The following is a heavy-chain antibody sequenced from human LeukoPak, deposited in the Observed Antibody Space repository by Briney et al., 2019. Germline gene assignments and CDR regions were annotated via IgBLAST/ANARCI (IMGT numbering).Heavy chain of an antibody. V-gene: IGHV3-33*03. CDR1: GFTFSSYG. J-gene: IGHJ4*02. CDR3: ASRPELGIEIY. Sequence: GGSLRLSCAASGFTFSSYGMHWVRQAPGKGLGWVAVIWYDGSNKYYADSVKGRFTISRDNAKNSLYLQMNSLRAEDTAVYHCASRPELGIEIYWGQGTLVTVSS. CDR2: IWYDGSNK. D-gene: IGHD7-27*01.